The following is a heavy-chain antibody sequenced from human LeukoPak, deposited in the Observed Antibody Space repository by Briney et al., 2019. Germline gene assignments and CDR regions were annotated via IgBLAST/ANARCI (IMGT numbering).Heavy chain of an antibody. Sequence: SETLSLTCTVSGGSISSGDDYWSWIRQPPRKGREWIGYILYSGSTYYDPSLKSRVTMSVDTANNQFSRKLSSVPAADTAVYYCARDTPYGDYSNWFDPWGQGTLVTVSS. CDR2: ILYSGST. D-gene: IGHD4-17*01. V-gene: IGHV4-30-4*01. J-gene: IGHJ5*02. CDR3: ARDTPYGDYSNWFDP. CDR1: GGSISSGDDY.